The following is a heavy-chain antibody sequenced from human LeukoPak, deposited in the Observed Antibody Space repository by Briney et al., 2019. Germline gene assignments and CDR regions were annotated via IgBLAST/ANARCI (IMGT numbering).Heavy chain of an antibody. CDR2: IIPIFGIA. D-gene: IGHD4-17*01. CDR1: GGTFSSYA. J-gene: IGHJ6*02. CDR3: ARSVDGDYVPYYYGMDV. Sequence: EASVKVSRKASGGTFSSYAISWVRQAPGQGLEWMGRIIPIFGIANYAQKFQGRVTITADKSTSTAYMELSSLRSEDTAVYYCARSVDGDYVPYYYGMDVWGQGTTVTVSS. V-gene: IGHV1-69*04.